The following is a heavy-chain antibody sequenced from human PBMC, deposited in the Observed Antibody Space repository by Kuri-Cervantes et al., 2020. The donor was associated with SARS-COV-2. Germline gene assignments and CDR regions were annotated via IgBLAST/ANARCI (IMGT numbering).Heavy chain of an antibody. Sequence: SGPTLVKPTQTLTLTCTFSGFSLSTSGMCVSWIRQPPGKALEWLAHIDWDDDKYYSTSLKTRLTISKDTSKSQVVLTMTNMDPVDTATYYCARMITIFGVAHFDYWGQGTLVTVSS. CDR1: GFSLSTSGMC. D-gene: IGHD3-3*01. CDR3: ARMITIFGVAHFDY. V-gene: IGHV2-70*01. CDR2: IDWDDDK. J-gene: IGHJ4*02.